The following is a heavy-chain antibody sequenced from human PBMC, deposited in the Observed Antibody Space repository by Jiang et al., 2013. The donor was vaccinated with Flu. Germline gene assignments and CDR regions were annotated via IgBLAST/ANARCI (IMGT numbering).Heavy chain of an antibody. Sequence: RLSCAASGFTFSSYGMHRVRQAPGKGLEWVAVIWYDGSNKYYADSVKGRFTISRDNSKNTLYLQMNSLRAEDTAVYYCARDNWNDFTVWFDLWGQGTLVTVSS. CDR2: IWYDGSNK. CDR3: ARDNWNDFTVWFDL. J-gene: IGHJ5*02. D-gene: IGHD1-20*01. CDR1: GFTFSSYG. V-gene: IGHV3-33*01.